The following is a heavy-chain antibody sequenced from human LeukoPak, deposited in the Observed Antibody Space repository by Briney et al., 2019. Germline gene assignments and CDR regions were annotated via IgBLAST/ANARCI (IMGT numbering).Heavy chain of an antibody. D-gene: IGHD3-10*01. V-gene: IGHV1-46*01. CDR1: GYTFTSYG. Sequence: ASVKVSCKASGYTFTSYGISWVRQAPGQGLEWMGIINPSGGSTSYAQKFQGRVTMTRDTSTSTVYMELSSLRSEDTAVYYCARGVRGEVRGVIGTWANYFDYWGQGTLVTVSS. CDR2: INPSGGST. CDR3: ARGVRGEVRGVIGTWANYFDY. J-gene: IGHJ4*02.